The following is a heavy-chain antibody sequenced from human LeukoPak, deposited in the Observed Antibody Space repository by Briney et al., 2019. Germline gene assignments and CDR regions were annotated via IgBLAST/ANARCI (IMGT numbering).Heavy chain of an antibody. V-gene: IGHV3-7*01. J-gene: IGHJ4*02. CDR2: IKQDGSEK. D-gene: IGHD6-19*01. CDR3: ARVRGYSSGWTRYYFDY. CDR1: GFTFSSYW. Sequence: GGSLRLSCAASGFTFSSYWMSWVRQAPGKGLEWVANIKQDGSEKYYVDSVKGRFTISRDNAKNSLYLQMNGLRAEDTAVYYCARVRGYSSGWTRYYFDYWGQGTLVTVSS.